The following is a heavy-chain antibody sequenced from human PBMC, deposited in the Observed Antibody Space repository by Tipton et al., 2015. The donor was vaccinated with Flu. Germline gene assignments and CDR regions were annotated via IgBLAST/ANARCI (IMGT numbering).Heavy chain of an antibody. Sequence: SLRLSCAASGFTFGDYWMSWVRQAPGKGLEWVANIKKDGSAKNYVDSVKGRYTISRDNAKNSLYLQMNSLRPEDTAVYYCAPPQWLVSGWGQGTLVTVSS. CDR2: IKKDGSAK. D-gene: IGHD6-19*01. CDR1: GFTFGDYW. J-gene: IGHJ4*02. CDR3: APPQWLVSG. V-gene: IGHV3-7*01.